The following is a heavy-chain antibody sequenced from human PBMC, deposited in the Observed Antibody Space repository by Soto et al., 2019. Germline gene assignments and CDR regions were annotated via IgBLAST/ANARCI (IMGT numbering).Heavy chain of an antibody. D-gene: IGHD1-1*01. J-gene: IGHJ6*02. CDR1: GFSFDTYG. Sequence: GPLRLSCVASGFSFDTYGIHWVRQAPGKGLQWVALISYEGSNTYYADSVRGRFTISRDNSKNTLYLQMNTLRPEDTGVYYCARVTPGNNLYYFSGLDFWGQGTSVTVSS. V-gene: IGHV3-30-3*01. CDR2: ISYEGSNT. CDR3: ARVTPGNNLYYFSGLDF.